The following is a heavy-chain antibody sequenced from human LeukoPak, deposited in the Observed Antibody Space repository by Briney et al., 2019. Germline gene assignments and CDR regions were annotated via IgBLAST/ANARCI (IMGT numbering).Heavy chain of an antibody. Sequence: GGSLRLSCAASGFTFSSYAMHWVRQAPGKGLEWVAVISYDGSNKYYADSVKGRFTISRDNSKNTLYLQMNSLRAEDTAVYYCARDYGPHYFDYWGQGTLVTVSS. D-gene: IGHD3-10*01. J-gene: IGHJ4*02. CDR3: ARDYGPHYFDY. CDR2: ISYDGSNK. CDR1: GFTFSSYA. V-gene: IGHV3-30*04.